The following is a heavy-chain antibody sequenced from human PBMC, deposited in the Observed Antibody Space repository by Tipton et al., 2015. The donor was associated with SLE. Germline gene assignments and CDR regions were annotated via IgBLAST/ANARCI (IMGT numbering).Heavy chain of an antibody. CDR2: FYYGGVT. CDR1: GVFISSTPYY. Sequence: TLSLTCIVSGVFISSTPYYWGWIRQPPGKGLECIGTFYYGGVTFYSPSLKSRVTISVDTSKNQFSLILSSVTAADTAIYYCARRITYGIPFDHWGQGILVTISS. D-gene: IGHD4-17*01. CDR3: ARRITYGIPFDH. V-gene: IGHV4-39*01. J-gene: IGHJ4*02.